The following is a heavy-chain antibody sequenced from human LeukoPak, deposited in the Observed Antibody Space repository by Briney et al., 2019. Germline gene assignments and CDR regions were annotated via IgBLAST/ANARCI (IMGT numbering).Heavy chain of an antibody. CDR3: AKAAGAIGGVYFDY. CDR2: ISWDGGST. Sequence: GGSLRLSCAASGFTFDDYAMHWVRQAPGKGLEWVSLISWDGGSTYYADSVKGRFTISRDNSKNSLYLQMNSLRAEDTALYYCAKAAGAIGGVYFDYWGQGTLVTVSS. D-gene: IGHD3-16*02. J-gene: IGHJ4*02. V-gene: IGHV3-43D*03. CDR1: GFTFDDYA.